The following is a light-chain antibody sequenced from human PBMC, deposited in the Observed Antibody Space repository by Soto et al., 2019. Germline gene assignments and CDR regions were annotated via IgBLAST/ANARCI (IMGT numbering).Light chain of an antibody. CDR3: QQANSFPHT. J-gene: IGKJ2*01. CDR1: QGVTNL. CDR2: TVS. Sequence: DIQMTQSPSSLSASVGDRVTITCRASQGVTNLLAWYQQKPGKAPELLIYTVSSLFSGVPSRFSGSASGTDFTLTLSSLQPEDFAAYYCQQANSFPHTFGQGTKLEIK. V-gene: IGKV1-12*01.